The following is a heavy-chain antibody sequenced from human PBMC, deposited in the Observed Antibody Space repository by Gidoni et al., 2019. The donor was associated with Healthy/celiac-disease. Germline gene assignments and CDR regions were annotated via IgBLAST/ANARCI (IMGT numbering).Heavy chain of an antibody. CDR2: IKQDGSEK. Sequence: EVQLVESGGGLVQPGGSLRLSCAASGFTFSRYSMSWVRQAPGKGLEWVANIKQDGSEKYYVDSVKGRFTISRDNAKNSLYLQMNSLRAEDTAVYYCARADYDFWSGYPEYYFDYWGQGTLVTVSS. V-gene: IGHV3-7*01. D-gene: IGHD3-3*01. J-gene: IGHJ4*02. CDR1: GFTFSRYS. CDR3: ARADYDFWSGYPEYYFDY.